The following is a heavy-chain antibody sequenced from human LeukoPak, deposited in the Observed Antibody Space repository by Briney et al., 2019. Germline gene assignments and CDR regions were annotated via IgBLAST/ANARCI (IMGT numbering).Heavy chain of an antibody. CDR3: ARSRGPYSSSSVDY. Sequence: ASVKVSCTASGYTFISYYIHWVRQAPGQGLEWMGIINPSGDSANYAQKFQGRLTMTRDTSTSTVYMELSTLTSEDTAVYYCARSRGPYSSSSVDYWGQGTLVTVSS. CDR2: INPSGDSA. J-gene: IGHJ4*02. CDR1: GYTFISYY. D-gene: IGHD6-6*01. V-gene: IGHV1-46*01.